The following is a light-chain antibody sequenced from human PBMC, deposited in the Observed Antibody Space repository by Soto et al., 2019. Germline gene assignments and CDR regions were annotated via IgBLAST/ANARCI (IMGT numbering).Light chain of an antibody. J-gene: IGKJ1*01. Sequence: EIVLTQSPGTLSLSPGERATLSCRASQSVSSSYLAWYQQKPGQAPRLLIYGASSRATGIPDRFSGSWSGTDFTLTISRLEPEDFAVYYCQQYGSSPRFGQGTKVEIK. CDR2: GAS. V-gene: IGKV3-20*01. CDR3: QQYGSSPR. CDR1: QSVSSSY.